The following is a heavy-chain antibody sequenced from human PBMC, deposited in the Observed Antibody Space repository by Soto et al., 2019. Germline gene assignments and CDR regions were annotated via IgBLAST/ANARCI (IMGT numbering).Heavy chain of an antibody. CDR1: GFSLSTSGVG. D-gene: IGHD3-10*01. J-gene: IGHJ6*02. V-gene: IGHV2-5*02. CDR2: IFWDYEK. CDR3: ARDDYYGSGSHYNIAPKGMDV. Sequence: QINLKESGPTLLKPTQTLTLTCTFSGFSLSTSGVGVGWIRQPPGKALEWLALIFWDYEKTYSPSLKTRHTNTKVTSKNQVGLTMTNMERVDTATYYCARDDYYGSGSHYNIAPKGMDVWGQGTMVTVAS.